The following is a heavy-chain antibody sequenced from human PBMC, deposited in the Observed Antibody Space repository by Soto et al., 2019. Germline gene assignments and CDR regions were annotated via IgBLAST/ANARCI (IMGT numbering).Heavy chain of an antibody. D-gene: IGHD6-19*01. V-gene: IGHV3-23*01. CDR1: GFTFSSYA. CDR3: AKDFWQGYSSGQFISGMDV. Sequence: PGGSLRLCCAASGFTFSSYAMSWVRQAPGKGLEWVSAISGSGGSTYYAYSVKGRFTISRDNSKNTLYLQMNSLRAEDTAVYYCAKDFWQGYSSGQFISGMDVWGQGTTVTVSS. CDR2: ISGSGGST. J-gene: IGHJ6*02.